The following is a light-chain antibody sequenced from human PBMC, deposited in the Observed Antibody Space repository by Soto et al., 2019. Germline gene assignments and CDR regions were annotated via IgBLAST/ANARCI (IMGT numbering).Light chain of an antibody. Sequence: TGXSSNIGAGYDVHWYQQLPGTAPKLLIXGNSNRPSGVPDRFSGSKSGTSASLAITGRQAEDEADYYCQSYDSSLNAVVFGGGTKLTVL. V-gene: IGLV1-40*01. CDR2: GNS. J-gene: IGLJ2*01. CDR1: SSNIGAGYD. CDR3: QSYDSSLNAVV.